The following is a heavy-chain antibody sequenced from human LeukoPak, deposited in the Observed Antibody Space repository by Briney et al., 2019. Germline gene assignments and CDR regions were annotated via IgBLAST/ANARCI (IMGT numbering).Heavy chain of an antibody. J-gene: IGHJ4*02. CDR1: GYTFTGYY. D-gene: IGHD3-9*01. CDR2: INPNSGGT. CDR3: ARGDKDDILTGYSIDY. Sequence: ASVKVSCKASGYTFTGYYMHWVRQAPGQGLEWMGWINPNSGGTNYAQKFQGRVTMTRDTSISTAYMELSRLRSDDTAVYYCARGDKDDILTGYSIDYWGQGTLVTVSS. V-gene: IGHV1-2*02.